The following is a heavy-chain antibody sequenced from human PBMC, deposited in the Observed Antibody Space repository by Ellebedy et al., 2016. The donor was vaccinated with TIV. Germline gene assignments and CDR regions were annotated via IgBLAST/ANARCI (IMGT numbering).Heavy chain of an antibody. J-gene: IGHJ4*02. CDR1: GFTVSSNY. D-gene: IGHD6-19*01. Sequence: GESLKISXAASGFTVSSNYMSWVRQAPGKGLVWVSRINSDGSTTSYADSVKGRFTISRDNAKNTLYLQMNSLRAEDTAVYYCARGGSSAWYGDWGQGTLVTVSS. CDR3: ARGGSSAWYGD. V-gene: IGHV3-74*01. CDR2: INSDGSTT.